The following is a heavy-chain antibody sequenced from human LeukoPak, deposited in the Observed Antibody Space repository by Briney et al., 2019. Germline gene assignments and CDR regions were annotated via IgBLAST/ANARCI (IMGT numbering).Heavy chain of an antibody. Sequence: ASVKVSCKASGYTFTGYCMHWVRQAPGQGLEWMGWINPNSGGTNYAQKVQGRVTMTRDTSISTAYMELSRLRSDDTSLYYCARAQGIAFSGTFDYWGQGTLVTVSS. CDR3: ARAQGIAFSGTFDY. D-gene: IGHD6-19*01. V-gene: IGHV1-2*02. J-gene: IGHJ4*02. CDR2: INPNSGGT. CDR1: GYTFTGYC.